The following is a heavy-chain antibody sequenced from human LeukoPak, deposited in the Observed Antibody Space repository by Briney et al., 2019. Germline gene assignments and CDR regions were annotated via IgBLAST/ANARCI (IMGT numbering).Heavy chain of an antibody. CDR3: ARGTRYCSGGSCYFWFDP. D-gene: IGHD2-15*01. J-gene: IGHJ5*02. CDR2: MNPNSGNT. Sequence: ASVKVSCKASGYTFTSYDINWVRQATGQGLEWMGWMNPNSGNTGYAQKFQGRVTMTRNTSISTAYMVLSSLRSEDTAVYYCARGTRYCSGGSCYFWFDPWGQGTLVTVSS. V-gene: IGHV1-8*01. CDR1: GYTFTSYD.